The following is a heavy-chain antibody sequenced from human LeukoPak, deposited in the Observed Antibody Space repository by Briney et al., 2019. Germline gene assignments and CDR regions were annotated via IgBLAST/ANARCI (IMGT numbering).Heavy chain of an antibody. CDR2: INHSEST. CDR3: ATRPDIAAAGPGWFDP. J-gene: IGHJ5*02. Sequence: SETLSLTCAVYGGSFSGYYWSWIRQPPGKGLEWIGEINHSESTNYNPSLKSRVTVSVDTSKNQFSLKLSSVTAADTAVYYCATRPDIAAAGPGWFDPWGQGTLVTVSS. V-gene: IGHV4-34*01. CDR1: GGSFSGYY. D-gene: IGHD6-13*01.